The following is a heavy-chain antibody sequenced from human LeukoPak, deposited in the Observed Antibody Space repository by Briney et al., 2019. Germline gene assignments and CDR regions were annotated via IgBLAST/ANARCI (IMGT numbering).Heavy chain of an antibody. Sequence: SETLSFTCTVSRAPFTSTNYYWGWIRQPPGKGLEGIGSIFNSGKTYNNPSLKSRVTISVDTSKNQFSLKLSSVTAADTAVYYCARGPPFYYGSGSYPSYYYYYMDVWGKGTTVTISS. CDR1: RAPFTSTNYY. CDR2: IFNSGKT. D-gene: IGHD3-10*01. CDR3: ARGPPFYYGSGSYPSYYYYYMDV. J-gene: IGHJ6*03. V-gene: IGHV4-39*07.